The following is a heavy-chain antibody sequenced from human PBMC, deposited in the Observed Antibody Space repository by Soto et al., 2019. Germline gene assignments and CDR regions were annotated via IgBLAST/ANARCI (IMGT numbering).Heavy chain of an antibody. CDR3: ARGRWRQQLPPRGLRWFDP. V-gene: IGHV4-34*01. D-gene: IGHD6-13*01. CDR2: INHSGST. J-gene: IGHJ5*02. CDR1: GGSFSGYY. Sequence: SETLSLTCAVYGGSFSGYYWSWIRQPPGKGLEWIGEINHSGSTNYNPSLKSRVTISVDTSKNQFSLKLSSVTAADTAVYYCARGRWRQQLPPRGLRWFDPWGQGTLVTVSS.